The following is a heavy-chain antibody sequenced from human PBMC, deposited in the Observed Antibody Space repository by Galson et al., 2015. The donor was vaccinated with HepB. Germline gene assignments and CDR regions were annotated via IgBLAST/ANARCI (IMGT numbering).Heavy chain of an antibody. CDR2: ISAYNGNT. V-gene: IGHV1-18*04. Sequence: SVKVSCKASGYTFTSYYMHWVRQAPGQGLEWMGWISAYNGNTNYAQKLQGRVTMTTDTSTSTAYMELRSLRSDDTAVYYCARDRLRETGVDYWGQGTLVTVSS. CDR3: ARDRLRETGVDY. D-gene: IGHD5-12*01. J-gene: IGHJ4*02. CDR1: GYTFTSYY.